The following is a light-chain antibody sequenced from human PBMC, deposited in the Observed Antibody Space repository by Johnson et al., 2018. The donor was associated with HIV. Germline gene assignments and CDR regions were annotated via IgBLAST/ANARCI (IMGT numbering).Light chain of an antibody. J-gene: IGLJ1*01. Sequence: QSVLTQPPSVSAAPGQKVTISCSGSSSNIGNNYVSWYQQLPGTAPKLLIYENNKRPSGIRDRFSGSKSGTSATLGITGLQTVDEADYYCGTWDSSLRGVFGTGTKVTVL. V-gene: IGLV1-51*02. CDR2: ENN. CDR3: GTWDSSLRGV. CDR1: SSNIGNNY.